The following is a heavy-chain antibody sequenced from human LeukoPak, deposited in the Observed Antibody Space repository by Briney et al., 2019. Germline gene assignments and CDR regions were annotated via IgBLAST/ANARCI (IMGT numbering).Heavy chain of an antibody. CDR1: GYSFTSYW. D-gene: IGHD3-3*01. Sequence: GESLKISCKGSGYSFTSYWIGWVRQATGQGLEWMGWMNPNSGNTGYAQKFQGRVTITRNTSISTAYMELSSLRSEDTAVYYCARTSGHRSIDYWGQGTLVTVSS. CDR3: ARTSGHRSIDY. J-gene: IGHJ4*02. V-gene: IGHV1-8*03. CDR2: MNPNSGNT.